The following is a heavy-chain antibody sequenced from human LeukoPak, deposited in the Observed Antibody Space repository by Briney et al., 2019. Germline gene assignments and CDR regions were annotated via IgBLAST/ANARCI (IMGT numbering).Heavy chain of an antibody. J-gene: IGHJ4*02. CDR2: ISSSSSYI. CDR3: ARDPVSNYYDSSGYRSIDY. V-gene: IGHV3-21*01. D-gene: IGHD3-22*01. CDR1: GFTFSSYS. Sequence: PGGSLRLSCAASGFTFSSYSMNWVRQAPGKGLEWVSSISSSSSYIYYADSVKGRFTISRDNAKNSLYLQMNSLRAEDTAVYYCARDPVSNYYDSSGYRSIDYWGQGTLVTVSS.